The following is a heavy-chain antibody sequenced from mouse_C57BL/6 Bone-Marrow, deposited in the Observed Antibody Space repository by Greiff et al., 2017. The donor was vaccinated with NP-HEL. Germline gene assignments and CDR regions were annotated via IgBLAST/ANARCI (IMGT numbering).Heavy chain of an antibody. D-gene: IGHD2-1*01. CDR2: IYPRSGNT. J-gene: IGHJ2*01. Sequence: VQRVESGAELARPGASVKLSCKASGYTFTSYGISWVKQRTGQGLEWIGEIYPRSGNTYYNEKFKGKATLTADKSSSTAYMELRSLTSEDSAVYFCARFWIYYGNYWGQGTTLTVSS. CDR3: ARFWIYYGNY. CDR1: GYTFTSYG. V-gene: IGHV1-81*01.